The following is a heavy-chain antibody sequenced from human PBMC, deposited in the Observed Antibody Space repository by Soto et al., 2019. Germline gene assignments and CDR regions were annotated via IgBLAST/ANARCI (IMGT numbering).Heavy chain of an antibody. Sequence: GASVKVSCKASGGTFSSYTISWVRQAPGQGLEWMGRIIPILGIANYAQKFQGRVTITADKSTSTAYMELSSLRSEDTAVYYCASMGHDYGDYDFDYWGQGTLVTVSS. CDR1: GGTFSSYT. CDR3: ASMGHDYGDYDFDY. CDR2: IIPILGIA. J-gene: IGHJ4*02. D-gene: IGHD4-17*01. V-gene: IGHV1-69*02.